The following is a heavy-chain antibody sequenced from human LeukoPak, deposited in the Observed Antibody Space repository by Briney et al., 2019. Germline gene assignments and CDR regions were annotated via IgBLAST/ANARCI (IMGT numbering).Heavy chain of an antibody. Sequence: PGGSVGLSCAASGFTFSRYWMHWVRQAPGKGLVWVSRINGGGSTTSYADSVKAGLPIPRDNAKTMMYLQMNSLRAEATAVYYCATGNYYDSRGYYTFASWGQGTLVTVSS. CDR3: ATGNYYDSRGYYTFAS. J-gene: IGHJ5*02. CDR1: GFTFSRYW. CDR2: INGGGSTT. D-gene: IGHD3-22*01. V-gene: IGHV3-74*01.